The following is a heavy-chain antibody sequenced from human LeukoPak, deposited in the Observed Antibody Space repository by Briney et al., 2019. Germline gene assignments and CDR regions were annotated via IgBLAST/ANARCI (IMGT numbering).Heavy chain of an antibody. J-gene: IGHJ4*02. D-gene: IGHD5-12*01. CDR1: GGSINSYY. CDR2: IYYSGGT. Sequence: PSETLSLTCTVSGGSINSYYWSWIRQPPGKGLEWIGYIYYSGGTNCNPSLKSRVTISVDTSKNQFSLKLSSVTAADTAVYYCARASSGYELPFDYWGQGTLVTVSS. V-gene: IGHV4-59*01. CDR3: ARASSGYELPFDY.